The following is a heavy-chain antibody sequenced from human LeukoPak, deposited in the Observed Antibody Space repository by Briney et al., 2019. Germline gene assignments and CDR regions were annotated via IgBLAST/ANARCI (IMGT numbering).Heavy chain of an antibody. J-gene: IGHJ5*02. CDR2: ISVSGGST. Sequence: GGSLRLSCAPSGFNFNTYSMSWVRPAPGQELEWVSAISVSGGSTYYADTMKGRFTISRDNSKNTLYLQMNSLRAEDTAVYYCAKRPLMTTVTTGVWSWFDPWGQGTLVTVSS. CDR3: AKRPLMTTVTTGVWSWFDP. D-gene: IGHD4-17*01. CDR1: GFNFNTYS. V-gene: IGHV3-23*01.